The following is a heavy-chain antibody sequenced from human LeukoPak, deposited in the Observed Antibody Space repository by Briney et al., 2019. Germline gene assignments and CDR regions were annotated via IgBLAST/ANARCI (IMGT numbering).Heavy chain of an antibody. CDR1: GFIFSDHY. J-gene: IGHJ4*02. V-gene: IGHV3-72*01. CDR3: ARLWELHAPV. Sequence: GGSLRLSCAASGFIFSDHYMDWVRQAPGKGLEWVGCTRNKANSYTTEYAASVKGRFTISRDDSKNSLYLQMNSLKIEDTAVYYCARLWELHAPVWGQGTLVTVSS. CDR2: TRNKANSYTT. D-gene: IGHD1-7*01.